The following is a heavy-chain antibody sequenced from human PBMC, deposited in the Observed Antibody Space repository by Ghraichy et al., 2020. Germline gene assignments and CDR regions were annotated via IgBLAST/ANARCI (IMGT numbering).Heavy chain of an antibody. J-gene: IGHJ4*02. CDR2: IYYSGST. Sequence: SETLSLTCTVSGGSISSSSYYWGWIRQPPGKGLEWIGSIYYSGSTYYNPSLKSRVTISVDTSKNQFSLKLSSVTAADTAVDYCARAYYVGGSYRYGSHDYWGQGTLVTVSS. D-gene: IGHD3-16*02. V-gene: IGHV4-39*01. CDR1: GGSISSSSYY. CDR3: ARAYYVGGSYRYGSHDY.